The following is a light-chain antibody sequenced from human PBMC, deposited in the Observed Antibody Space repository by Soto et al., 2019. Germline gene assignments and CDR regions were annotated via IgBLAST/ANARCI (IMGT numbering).Light chain of an antibody. CDR3: QEHNGDLPVA. Sequence: DIQMTQSPSSLSSSVGDRVTITCRASQAIAQSVAWYQQKPGQVPKLLIYAASTLHSGVPARFSGSGSGAHFNLTITGLQPEDVATYYCQEHNGDLPVAFGPGTTVDV. J-gene: IGKJ3*01. CDR2: AAS. V-gene: IGKV1-27*01. CDR1: QAIAQS.